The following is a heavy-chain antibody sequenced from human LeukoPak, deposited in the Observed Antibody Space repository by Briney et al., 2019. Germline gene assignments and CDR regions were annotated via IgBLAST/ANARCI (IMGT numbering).Heavy chain of an antibody. Sequence: GGSLRLSCATSGFTFSSNVMSWVRQAPGKGLEWVSGINYDGAYTNYADSVKGRFTISRDNSKSTLYMQMNSLRAEDKAVYYCAREQANSYYDFWSGQNSLLDYWGQGTLGTVSS. CDR1: GFTFSSNV. V-gene: IGHV3-23*01. J-gene: IGHJ4*02. D-gene: IGHD3-3*01. CDR2: INYDGAYT. CDR3: AREQANSYYDFWSGQNSLLDY.